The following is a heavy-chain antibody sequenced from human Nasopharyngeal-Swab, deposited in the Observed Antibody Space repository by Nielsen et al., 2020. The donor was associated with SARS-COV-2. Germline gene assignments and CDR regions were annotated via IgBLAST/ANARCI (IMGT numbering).Heavy chain of an antibody. Sequence: WIRQPPGKGLEWIGSIYYSGSTYYNPSLKSRVTISVDTSKNQFSLKLSSVTAADTAVYPFFPFLPMLLRCWGQGTLVTVSS. CDR3: FPFLPMLLRC. V-gene: IGHV4-39*07. D-gene: IGHD3-16*01. J-gene: IGHJ4*02. CDR2: IYYSGST.